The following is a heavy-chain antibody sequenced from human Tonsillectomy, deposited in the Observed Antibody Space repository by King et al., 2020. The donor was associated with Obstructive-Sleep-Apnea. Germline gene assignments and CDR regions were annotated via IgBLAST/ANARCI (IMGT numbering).Heavy chain of an antibody. V-gene: IGHV1-8*01. CDR1: GYTFTSLD. Sequence: VQLVESAAEVKKPGASVKVSCKASGYTFTSLDINWVRQATGQGLEWMGWMNPNSGNTGYEQKFQGRVTMTRNTSKNTVYMELSGLRSEDTAVYYCARGRGYSGYDDYWGQGTLVTVSS. D-gene: IGHD5-12*01. J-gene: IGHJ4*02. CDR3: ARGRGYSGYDDY. CDR2: MNPNSGNT.